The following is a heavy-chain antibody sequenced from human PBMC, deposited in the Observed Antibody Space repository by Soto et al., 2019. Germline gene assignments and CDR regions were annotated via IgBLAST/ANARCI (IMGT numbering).Heavy chain of an antibody. CDR2: ISYDGSNK. CDR1: GFTFSSYG. V-gene: IGHV3-30*18. D-gene: IGHD5-18*01. Sequence: QVQLVESGGGVVQPGRSLRLSCAASGFTFSSYGMHWVRQAPGKGLEWVAVISYDGSNKYYADSVKGRFTISRDNSKNTLYLQMNSLRAEDTAVYYCAKEVYSYGFDYWGQGTLVTVSS. J-gene: IGHJ4*02. CDR3: AKEVYSYGFDY.